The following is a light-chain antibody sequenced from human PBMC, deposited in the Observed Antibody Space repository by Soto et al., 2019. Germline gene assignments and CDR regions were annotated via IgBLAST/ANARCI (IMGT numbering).Light chain of an antibody. V-gene: IGKV3-20*01. Sequence: EIVLTQSAGTLSVSPGERVTLSGRASQSVSNNYLAWYQQKPRQAPRLLIYGASNRATGIQDRFSGSGSGTDSTLTIRRLEPEDFAVYYCKQYGSSGTFGQGTKVDIK. CDR2: GAS. CDR3: KQYGSSGT. J-gene: IGKJ1*01. CDR1: QSVSNNY.